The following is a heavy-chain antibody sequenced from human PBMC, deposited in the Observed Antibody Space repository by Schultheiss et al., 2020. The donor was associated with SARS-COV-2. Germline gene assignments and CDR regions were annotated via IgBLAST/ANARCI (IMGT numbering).Heavy chain of an antibody. CDR2: IKSDGSST. J-gene: IGHJ4*02. D-gene: IGHD6-13*01. CDR1: GFSFSSHW. Sequence: GGSLRLSCAASGFSFSSHWMHWVRQAPGKGLVWVSRIKSDGSSTSYADSVKGRFTISRDNSKNTLFLQMNSLRAEDTAVYYCTRDQSIAAVGGVLYWGQGTLVTVSS. V-gene: IGHV3-74*01. CDR3: TRDQSIAAVGGVLY.